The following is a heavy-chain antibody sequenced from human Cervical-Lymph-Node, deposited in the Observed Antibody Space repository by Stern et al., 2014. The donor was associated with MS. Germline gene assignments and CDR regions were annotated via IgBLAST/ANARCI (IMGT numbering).Heavy chain of an antibody. CDR2: IIPVSGRA. Sequence: VQLVQSGSEVKKPGSSVKVSCKASGGTFSNYDISWARQAPGQGLEWMGVIIPVSGRATYAQKFQDRVTIIADESTGTVFMEMSSLGSEDTAVYYCAIFHPPRWGQGTMVTVSS. J-gene: IGHJ3*01. CDR1: GGTFSNYD. CDR3: AIFHPPR. V-gene: IGHV1-69*01. D-gene: IGHD6-6*01.